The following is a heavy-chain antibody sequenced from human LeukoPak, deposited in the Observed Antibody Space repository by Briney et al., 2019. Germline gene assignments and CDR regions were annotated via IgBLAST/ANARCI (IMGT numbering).Heavy chain of an antibody. Sequence: GASVKVSCKASGYTFTDYYMHWVRQAPGQGLEWMGWISPNSGGANYAQKFQGRVTMTRDTSISTAYMELSRLRSDDTAVYYCARDVGEYCSSTNCYASHYWGQGTLVTVSS. CDR1: GYTFTDYY. V-gene: IGHV1-2*02. J-gene: IGHJ4*02. CDR3: ARDVGEYCSSTNCYASHY. D-gene: IGHD2-2*01. CDR2: ISPNSGGA.